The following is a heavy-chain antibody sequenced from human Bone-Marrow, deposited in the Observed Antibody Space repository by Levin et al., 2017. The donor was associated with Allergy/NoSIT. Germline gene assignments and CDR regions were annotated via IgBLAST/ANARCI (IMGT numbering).Heavy chain of an antibody. CDR1: GFTFRDSW. CDR2: IKGDGSGQ. CDR3: ARDVRDFDQ. V-gene: IGHV3-7*01. D-gene: IGHD3-10*02. J-gene: IGHJ4*02. Sequence: GGSLRLSCAASGFTFRDSWMSWVRQAPAKGLEWVATIKGDGSGQYYVDSVKGRFTISRDNTKNSLFLQMNSLRAEDTAVYYCARDVRDFDQWGQGTLVTVSS.